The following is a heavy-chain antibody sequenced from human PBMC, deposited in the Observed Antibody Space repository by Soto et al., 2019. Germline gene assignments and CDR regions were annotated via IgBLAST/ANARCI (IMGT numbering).Heavy chain of an antibody. J-gene: IGHJ6*02. CDR2: IIPIFGTA. Sequence: QVQLVQSGAEVKKPGSSVKVSCKASGGTFSSYAISWVRQAPGQGLEWMGGIIPIFGTANYAQKFQGRVTITADESTSTAYMELSSLRSEDTAVYYCARRWDCISTSCYAYYGMDVWGQGTTVTVSS. D-gene: IGHD2-2*01. V-gene: IGHV1-69*12. CDR1: GGTFSSYA. CDR3: ARRWDCISTSCYAYYGMDV.